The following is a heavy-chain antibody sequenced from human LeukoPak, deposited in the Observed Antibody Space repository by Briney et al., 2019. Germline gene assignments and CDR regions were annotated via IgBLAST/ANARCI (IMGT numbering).Heavy chain of an antibody. CDR1: GFTFSSYG. J-gene: IGHJ5*02. CDR2: ISYDGSNK. CDR3: ARDRYYYDSSGSEFDP. Sequence: GGSLRLSCAASGFTFSSYGMHWVRQAPGKGLEWVAVISYDGSNKYYADSVKGRFTISRDNSKNTLYLQMNSLRAEDTAVYYCARDRYYYDSSGSEFDPWGQGTLVTVSS. V-gene: IGHV3-30*03. D-gene: IGHD3-22*01.